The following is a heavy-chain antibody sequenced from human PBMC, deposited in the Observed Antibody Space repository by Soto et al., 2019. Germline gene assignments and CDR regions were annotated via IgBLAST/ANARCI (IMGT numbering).Heavy chain of an antibody. Sequence: QVQLQESGPGLVKPSETLSLTCAVSGGSISSRNWWSWYRQPPGKGLEWMGETYPSGSSNRNPSLNSRVPISLDTSKNHLSLKLTSLAAADTAMYYCAREGFDHRTDYWGQGIPVTVSS. CDR1: GGSISSRNW. CDR3: AREGFDHRTDY. V-gene: IGHV4-4*02. CDR2: TYPSGSS. J-gene: IGHJ4*02.